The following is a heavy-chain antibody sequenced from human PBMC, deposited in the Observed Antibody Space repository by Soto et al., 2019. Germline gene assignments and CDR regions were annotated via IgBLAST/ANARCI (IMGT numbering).Heavy chain of an antibody. V-gene: IGHV1-3*01. CDR1: GYTFTSYA. CDR2: INAGNGNT. J-gene: IGHJ4*02. D-gene: IGHD6-19*01. Sequence: ASVKVSCKASGYTFTSYAMHWVRQAPGQRLEWMGWINAGNGNTKYSQKFQGRVTITRGTSASTAYMELSSLRSEDTAVYYCARDTKERIAVAGTSNYWGQGTLVTVSS. CDR3: ARDTKERIAVAGTSNY.